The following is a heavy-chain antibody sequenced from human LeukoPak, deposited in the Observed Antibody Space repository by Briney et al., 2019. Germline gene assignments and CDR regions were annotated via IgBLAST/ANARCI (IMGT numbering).Heavy chain of an antibody. V-gene: IGHV3-48*03. CDR2: ISSSGSTI. D-gene: IGHD1-7*01. CDR1: GFTFSSYE. Sequence: GGSLRLSCAASGFTFSSYEMNWVRQAPGKGLEWVSYISSSGSTIYYADSVKGRFTISRDNAKNSLYLQMNSLRAEDTAVHYCARDHGITGTTIYPLWGQGTLVTVSS. J-gene: IGHJ4*02. CDR3: ARDHGITGTTIYPL.